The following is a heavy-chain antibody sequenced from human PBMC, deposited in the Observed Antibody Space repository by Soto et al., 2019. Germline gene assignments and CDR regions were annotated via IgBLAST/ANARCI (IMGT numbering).Heavy chain of an antibody. CDR1: GFTFSYYS. V-gene: IGHV3-21*01. Sequence: PGGSLRLSCAASGFTFSYYSMTWVRQSPGRGLEWVSSTSSSTTYTSYADSERGRFTISRANAKNSLYLQMNSLRAEDTAVYYCSRDPIEYSGSYEGGFDPWGQGTLVTVSS. CDR2: TSSSTTYT. J-gene: IGHJ5*02. D-gene: IGHD1-26*01. CDR3: SRDPIEYSGSYEGGFDP.